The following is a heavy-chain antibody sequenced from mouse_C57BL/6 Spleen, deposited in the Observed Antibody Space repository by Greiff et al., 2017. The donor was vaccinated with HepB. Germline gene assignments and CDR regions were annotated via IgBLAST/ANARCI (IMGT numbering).Heavy chain of an antibody. D-gene: IGHD2-3*01. V-gene: IGHV5-16*01. CDR1: GFTFSDYY. J-gene: IGHJ4*01. CDR3: ARDDDYEAMDY. Sequence: DVKLVESEGGLVQPGSSMKLSCTASGFTFSDYYMAWVRQVPEKGLEWVANINYDGSSTYYLDSLKSRFIISRDNAKNILYLQMSSLKSEDTATYYCARDDDYEAMDYWGQGTSVTVSS. CDR2: INYDGSST.